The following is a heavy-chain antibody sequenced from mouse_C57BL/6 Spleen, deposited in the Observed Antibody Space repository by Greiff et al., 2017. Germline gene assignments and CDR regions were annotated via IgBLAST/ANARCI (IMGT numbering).Heavy chain of an antibody. D-gene: IGHD1-1*02. V-gene: IGHV7-3*01. Sequence: EVKVVESGGGLVQPGGSLSLSCAASGFTFTDYYMSWVRQPPGKALEWLGFIRNKANGYTTEYSASVKGRFTISRDNSQSILYLQMNALRAEDSATYYCARYIGGYFDYWGQGTTLTVSS. CDR3: ARYIGGYFDY. CDR1: GFTFTDYY. J-gene: IGHJ2*01. CDR2: IRNKANGYTT.